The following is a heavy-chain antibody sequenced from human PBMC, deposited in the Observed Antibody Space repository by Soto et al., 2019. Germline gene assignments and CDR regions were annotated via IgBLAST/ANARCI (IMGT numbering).Heavy chain of an antibody. CDR2: ISAYNGNT. CDR1: GYTFTSYG. Sequence: QVQLVQSGAEVKKPGASVKVSCKASGYTFTSYGISWVRQAPGQGLEWMGWISAYNGNTNYAQKLQGRVTMTTDTSTSTPYMELRSLRSDDTAVYYCARAGLAVVVVSAPPWDYWGQGTLVTVSS. J-gene: IGHJ4*02. CDR3: ARAGLAVVVVSAPPWDY. V-gene: IGHV1-18*01. D-gene: IGHD2-15*01.